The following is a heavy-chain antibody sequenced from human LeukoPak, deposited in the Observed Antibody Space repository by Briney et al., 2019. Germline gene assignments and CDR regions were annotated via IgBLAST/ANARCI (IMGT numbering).Heavy chain of an antibody. CDR2: ISYDGSSK. V-gene: IGHV3-30*18. Sequence: PGRSLRLSCAASGFTFSSYGMHWVRQAPGKGLEWVAVISYDGSSKYYADSVKGRYTISRDNSKNTLYLQMNSLRAEDTAVYYCAKAPTTELDYWGQGTLVTVSS. CDR3: AKAPTTELDY. D-gene: IGHD4-17*01. J-gene: IGHJ4*02. CDR1: GFTFSSYG.